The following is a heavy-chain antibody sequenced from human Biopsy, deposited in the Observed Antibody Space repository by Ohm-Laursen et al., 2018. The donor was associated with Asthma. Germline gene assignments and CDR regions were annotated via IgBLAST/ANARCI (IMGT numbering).Heavy chain of an antibody. CDR1: GFTFSSYG. CDR2: ISYDGSNK. J-gene: IGHJ6*02. Sequence: RSLRLSCSASGFTFSSYGMHWVRQAPGKGLEWVAVISYDGSNKYYADSVKGRFTISRDNSKNTLYLQMSSLRAEDTAVYYCARDSGGDWSCSDRRCDYYYTYAMDVWGQGTTVTVSS. D-gene: IGHD2-15*01. V-gene: IGHV3-33*05. CDR3: ARDSGGDWSCSDRRCDYYYTYAMDV.